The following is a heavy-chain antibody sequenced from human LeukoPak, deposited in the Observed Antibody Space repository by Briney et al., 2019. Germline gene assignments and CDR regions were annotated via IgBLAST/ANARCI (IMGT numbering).Heavy chain of an antibody. V-gene: IGHV4-59*01. CDR1: GGSISSYY. J-gene: IGHJ6*03. Sequence: PSETLSLTCTVSGGSISSYYRSWIRQPPGKGLEWIGYIYYSGSTNYNPSLKSRVTISVDTSKNQFSLKLSSVTAADTAVYYCARSGGTYRYYYYIDVWGKGTTVTVSS. CDR3: ARSGGTYRYYYYIDV. D-gene: IGHD1-26*01. CDR2: IYYSGST.